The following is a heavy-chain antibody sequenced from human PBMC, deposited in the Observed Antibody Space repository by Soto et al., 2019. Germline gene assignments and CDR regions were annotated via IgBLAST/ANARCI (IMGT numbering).Heavy chain of an antibody. V-gene: IGHV3-23*01. CDR1: GFTFSSYA. D-gene: IGHD3-16*01. Sequence: EVQLLESGGGLVQPGGSLRLSCAASGFTFSSYAMSWVRQAPGKGLEWVSAISGSGGSTYYADSVKGRFTISRDNSKNTLYLQMNSLRAEETAVYYCAKDGGGVYYYYYYGMDVWGQGTTVTVSS. CDR3: AKDGGGVYYYYYYGMDV. CDR2: ISGSGGST. J-gene: IGHJ6*02.